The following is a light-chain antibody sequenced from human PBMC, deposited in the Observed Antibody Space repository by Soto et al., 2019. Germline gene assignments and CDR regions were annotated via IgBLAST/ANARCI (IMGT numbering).Light chain of an antibody. J-gene: IGLJ1*01. V-gene: IGLV2-14*01. Sequence: QSALTQPASVSGSPGQSITISCTGSGRDIGAYDYVSWYQQHPGKAPKLLIYGVKNRPSGVSYRFSDSKSAFTASVTISGLQAEDEAHYYCSSYTTSYFYVFGPGTKVTVL. CDR2: GVK. CDR1: GRDIGAYDY. CDR3: SSYTTSYFYV.